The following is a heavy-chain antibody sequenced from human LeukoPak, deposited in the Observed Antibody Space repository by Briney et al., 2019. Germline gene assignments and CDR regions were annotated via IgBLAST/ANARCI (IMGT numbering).Heavy chain of an antibody. CDR2: IYYSGTT. CDR3: ARQVSDYFYYYIDV. V-gene: IGHV4-39*01. J-gene: IGHJ6*03. Sequence: SETLSLTCSVSGGSISSSSYYWNWIRQPPGKGLEWVGSIYYSGTTYYNSSLKSRDTISEDTSKNRFSLMLTSVTAADTAVYYCARQVSDYFYYYIDVWGEGTTVIVSS. CDR1: GGSISSSSYY.